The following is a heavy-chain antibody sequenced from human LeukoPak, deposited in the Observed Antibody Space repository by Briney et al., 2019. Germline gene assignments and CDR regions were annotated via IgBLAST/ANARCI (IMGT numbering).Heavy chain of an antibody. V-gene: IGHV3-48*01. CDR1: GFTFSSYS. CDR3: AKDPLWFGELFPNWFDP. J-gene: IGHJ5*02. D-gene: IGHD3-10*01. Sequence: GGSLRLSCAASGFTFSSYSMNWVRQAPGKGLEWVSYINGSSDTIYYADSVKGRFTISRDNSKNTLYLQMNSLRAEDTAVYYCAKDPLWFGELFPNWFDPWGQGTLVTVSS. CDR2: INGSSDTI.